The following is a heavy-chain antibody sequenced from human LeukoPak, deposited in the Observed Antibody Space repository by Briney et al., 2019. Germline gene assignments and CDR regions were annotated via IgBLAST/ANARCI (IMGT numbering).Heavy chain of an antibody. CDR2: ISYDGTNK. CDR3: AKGSSTGRWVQLELDAFDI. Sequence: PGGSLRLSCAASGLTFSRSAMHWVRQAPGKGLEWVAVISYDGTNKYYEDSVKGRFTISRDSSKSTLYLQMNSLRAEDTAVYYCAKGSSTGRWVQLELDAFDIWGQGTMVTGSS. CDR1: GLTFSRSA. V-gene: IGHV3-30*18. D-gene: IGHD5-24*01. J-gene: IGHJ3*02.